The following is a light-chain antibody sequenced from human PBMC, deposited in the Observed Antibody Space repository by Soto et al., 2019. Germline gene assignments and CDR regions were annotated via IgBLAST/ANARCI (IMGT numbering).Light chain of an antibody. V-gene: IGLV2-14*01. Sequence: QSALTQPASVSGSPGQSITISCTGTSSDIGVYDFVSWYQQHPGRAPKLLIYDVTNRPPGISDRFSGSKSGNTASLTISGLQPEDEADYYCSSYTTSTTRVFGGGTKLTVL. CDR1: SSDIGVYDF. J-gene: IGLJ3*02. CDR2: DVT. CDR3: SSYTTSTTRV.